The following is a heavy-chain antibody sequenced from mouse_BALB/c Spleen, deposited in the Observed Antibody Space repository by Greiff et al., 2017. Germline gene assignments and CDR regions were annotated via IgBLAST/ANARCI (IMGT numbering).Heavy chain of an antibody. V-gene: IGHV1S126*01. J-gene: IGHJ3*01. CDR2: IDPSDSET. Sequence: VQLQQSGPQLVRPGASVKISCTASGYSFTSYWMHWVKQRPGQGLEWIGMIDPSDSETRLNQKFKDKATLTVDKSSSTAYMQLSSPTSEDSAVYYCGRDTHCGFAYWGQGTLVTVSA. CDR3: GRDTHCGFAY. CDR1: GYSFTSYW.